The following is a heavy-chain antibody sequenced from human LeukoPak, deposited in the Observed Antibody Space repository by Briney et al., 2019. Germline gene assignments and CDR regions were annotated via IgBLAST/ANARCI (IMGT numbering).Heavy chain of an antibody. J-gene: IGHJ3*02. CDR2: IYPGDSDT. CDR3: ARSYCSGGSCPGAFDI. Sequence: GEALKISCKGSGFSFTCFWIGWVRQVPGKGLGWRGIIYPGDSDTRFSPSFQGQVTISADKSISTAYLQWSSLKASDTAMYYCARSYCSGGSCPGAFDIWGQGTMVTVSS. V-gene: IGHV5-51*01. CDR1: GFSFTCFW. D-gene: IGHD2-15*01.